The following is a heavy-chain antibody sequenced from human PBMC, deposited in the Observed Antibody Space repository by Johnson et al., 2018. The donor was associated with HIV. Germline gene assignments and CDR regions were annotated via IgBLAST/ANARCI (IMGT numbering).Heavy chain of an antibody. Sequence: QMQLVESGGGVVQPGGSLRLSCAASGFTLSIYGMHWVRQAPGKGLEWVTFIRYDGSNKYYAESVKGRFTISRDNPKNTHYLQMNSLRREDTAVYYCAKGGVGRDGNRDAFDSWGQGTMVTVSS. J-gene: IGHJ3*02. D-gene: IGHD5-24*01. CDR2: IRYDGSNK. CDR3: AKGGVGRDGNRDAFDS. CDR1: GFTLSIYG. V-gene: IGHV3-30*02.